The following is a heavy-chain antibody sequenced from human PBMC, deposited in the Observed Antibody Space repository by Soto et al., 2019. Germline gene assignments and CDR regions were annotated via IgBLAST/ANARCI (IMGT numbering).Heavy chain of an antibody. J-gene: IGHJ5*02. V-gene: IGHV4-39*01. Sequence: QLQLQESGPGLVKPSETLSLTCTVSGGSISSFNYFWGWIRQPPGKGLEWIGSLYYSGNTYYNPSLQSPLTISVDTSKKQCTLTLRSVTAADTAVYYCARGGGSTFNWFDPWGQGTLVTVSP. D-gene: IGHD2-15*01. CDR2: LYYSGNT. CDR1: GGSISSFNYF. CDR3: ARGGGSTFNWFDP.